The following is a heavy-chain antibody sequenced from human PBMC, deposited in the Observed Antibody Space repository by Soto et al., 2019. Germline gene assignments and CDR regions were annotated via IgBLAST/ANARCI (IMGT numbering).Heavy chain of an antibody. Sequence: ASVKVSCKASGGTFSSYAISWVRQAPGQGLEWMGGIIPIFGTANYAQKFQGRVTITADESTSTAYMELSSLRSEDTAVYYCARGGTFGGVIVADHFDYWGQGTLVTVSS. V-gene: IGHV1-69*13. CDR2: IIPIFGTA. CDR3: ARGGTFGGVIVADHFDY. J-gene: IGHJ4*02. CDR1: GGTFSSYA. D-gene: IGHD3-16*02.